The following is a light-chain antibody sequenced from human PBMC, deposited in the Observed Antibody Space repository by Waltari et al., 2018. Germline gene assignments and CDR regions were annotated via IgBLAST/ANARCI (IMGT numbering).Light chain of an antibody. CDR1: SSDVGGYNY. CDR3: SSYTSSSTLLVV. J-gene: IGLJ2*01. CDR2: DVS. V-gene: IGLV2-14*03. Sequence: QSALTQPASVSGSPGQSITISCTGTSSDVGGYNYVSWYQQHPGKAPNLLIYDVSNRPSGVSKRVSGSKSGNTASLTISGLQAEDEADYYCSSYTSSSTLLVVFGGGTKLTVL.